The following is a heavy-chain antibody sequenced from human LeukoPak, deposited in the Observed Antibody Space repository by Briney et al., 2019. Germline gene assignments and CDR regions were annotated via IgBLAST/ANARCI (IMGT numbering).Heavy chain of an antibody. Sequence: ASETLSLTCAVYGGSFSGYHWSWIRQPPGKGLEWIGEINHSGSTNYNPSLKSRVTISVDTSKNQFSLKLSSVTAADTAVYYCARGFAYYGSGSYYRNWFDPWGQGTLVTVSS. V-gene: IGHV4-34*01. CDR2: INHSGST. J-gene: IGHJ5*02. CDR3: ARGFAYYGSGSYYRNWFDP. CDR1: GGSFSGYH. D-gene: IGHD3-10*01.